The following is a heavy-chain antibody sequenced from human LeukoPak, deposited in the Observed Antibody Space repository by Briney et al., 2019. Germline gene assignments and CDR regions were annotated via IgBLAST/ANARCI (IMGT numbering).Heavy chain of an antibody. CDR3: ARERPQYYYYYYMDV. D-gene: IGHD1-1*01. CDR2: VYYSGNT. CDR1: GGSISSSNYY. Sequence: SETLSLTCTVSGGSISSSNYYWGWIRQPPGKGLECIVSVYYSGNTYYNPSLKSRVTISVDTSKNQFSLKLSSVTAADTAVYYCARERPQYYYYYYMDVCGKGTTVTVSS. J-gene: IGHJ6*03. V-gene: IGHV4-39*07.